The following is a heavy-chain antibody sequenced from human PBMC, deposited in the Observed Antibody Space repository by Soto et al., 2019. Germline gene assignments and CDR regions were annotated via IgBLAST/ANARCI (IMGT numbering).Heavy chain of an antibody. D-gene: IGHD4-17*01. V-gene: IGHV3-33*01. CDR1: GFTFSSYG. J-gene: IGHJ6*04. CDR2: IWYDGSNK. Sequence: QVQLVESGGGVVQPGRSLRLSCAASGFTFSSYGMHWVRQAPGKVLEWVAVIWYDGSNKYYADSVKGRFTISRDNSKNTLYLQXXXXRAXXXXXXXXXXXXXXXYGDYLTDYYYGIDVXXXGXXVTVSX. CDR3: XXXXXXXYGDYLTDYYYGIDV.